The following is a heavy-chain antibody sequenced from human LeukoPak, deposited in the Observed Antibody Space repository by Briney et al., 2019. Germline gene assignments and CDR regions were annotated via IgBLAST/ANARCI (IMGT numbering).Heavy chain of an antibody. V-gene: IGHV4-59*01. CDR3: ARVAPQGEYSYGYYFDY. CDR1: GGSISSYY. CDR2: IYYSGST. J-gene: IGHJ4*02. Sequence: SETLSLTCTVSGGSISSYYWSWIRQPPGKGLEWIGYIYYSGSTNYNPSLKSRVTISVDTSKNQFSLKLSSVTAADTAVHYCARVAPQGEYSYGYYFDYWGQGTLVTVSS. D-gene: IGHD5-18*01.